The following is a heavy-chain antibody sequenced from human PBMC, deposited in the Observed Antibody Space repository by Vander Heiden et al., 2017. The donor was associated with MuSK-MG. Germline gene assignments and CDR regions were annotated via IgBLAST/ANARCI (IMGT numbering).Heavy chain of an antibody. CDR1: GGSFSGYY. J-gene: IGHJ4*02. CDR2: SNHSGST. Sequence: QVQLQQWGAGLLKPSETLSLTCAVYGGSFSGYYWSWIRQPPGKGLEGIGESNHSGSTNDNPSLKSRVTISVDTSKNQFSLKLSSVTAADTAVYYCARGLYDNDYWGQGTLVTVSS. CDR3: ARGLYDNDY. D-gene: IGHD3-22*01. V-gene: IGHV4-34*01.